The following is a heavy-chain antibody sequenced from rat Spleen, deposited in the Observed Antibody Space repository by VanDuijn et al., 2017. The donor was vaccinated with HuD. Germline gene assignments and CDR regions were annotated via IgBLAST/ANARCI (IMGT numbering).Heavy chain of an antibody. CDR2: ISYDGSST. CDR1: GFTFSDYN. CDR3: ARHPYSSYGRFAY. J-gene: IGHJ3*01. V-gene: IGHV5-7*01. Sequence: EVQLVESGGGLVQPGRSLKLSCAASGFTFSDYNMAWVRQAPKKGLEWVATISYDGSSTYYRDSVKGRFTLSRDNAKSTLYLQMDSLRSEDTATYYCARHPYSSYGRFAYWGQGTLVTVSS. D-gene: IGHD1-2*01.